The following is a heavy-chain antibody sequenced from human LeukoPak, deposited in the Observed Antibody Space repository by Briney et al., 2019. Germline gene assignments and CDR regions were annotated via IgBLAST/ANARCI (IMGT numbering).Heavy chain of an antibody. CDR2: VSASGST. CDR1: GGSMSSYY. CDR3: ARQRLNGQRDWYFDL. Sequence: PSETLSLTCTVSGGSMSSYYWRWMRQPPGKGLEWIGYVSASGSTTYRPSLKSRVTISVDTSKNQFSLNLSSVTAADTAMYYCARQRLNGQRDWYFDLWGRGTLVTVSS. D-gene: IGHD1-1*01. V-gene: IGHV4-59*08. J-gene: IGHJ2*01.